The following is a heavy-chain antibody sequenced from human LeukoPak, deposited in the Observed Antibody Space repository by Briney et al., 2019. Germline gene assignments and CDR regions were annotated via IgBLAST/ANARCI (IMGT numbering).Heavy chain of an antibody. D-gene: IGHD2-2*01. J-gene: IGHJ5*02. CDR2: IIPIFGTA. CDR3: AREGRDSTPYNWFDP. V-gene: IGHV1-69*01. Sequence: SVKVSCKASGGTFSSYAISWVRQAPGQGLEWMGGIIPIFGTANYAQKFQSRVTITADESTSTAYMELSSLRSEDTAVYYCAREGRDSTPYNWFDPWGQGTLVTVSS. CDR1: GGTFSSYA.